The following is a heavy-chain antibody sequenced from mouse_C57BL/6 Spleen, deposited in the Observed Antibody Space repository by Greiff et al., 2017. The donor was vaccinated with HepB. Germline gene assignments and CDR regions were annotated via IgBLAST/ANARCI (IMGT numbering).Heavy chain of an antibody. Sequence: ESGPGLVKPSQSLSLTCSVTGYSITSGYYWNWIRQFPGNKLEWMGYISYDGSNNYNPSLKNRISITRDTSKNQFFLKLNSVTTEDTATYYCARDGGDYAVLFAYWGQGTLVTVSA. V-gene: IGHV3-6*01. CDR1: GYSITSGYY. CDR3: ARDGGDYAVLFAY. CDR2: ISYDGSN. D-gene: IGHD2-4*01. J-gene: IGHJ3*01.